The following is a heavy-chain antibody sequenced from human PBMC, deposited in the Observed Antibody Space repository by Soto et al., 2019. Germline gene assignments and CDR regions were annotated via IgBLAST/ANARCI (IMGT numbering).Heavy chain of an antibody. CDR2: IWYDGRNK. D-gene: IGHD3-22*01. CDR3: ARARGGSDSSGYYAY. V-gene: IGHV3-33*01. Sequence: GGSLRLSCAASGFTFSSYGMHWVRQPPGRGLEWVAAIWYDGRNKYYADSVKGRFTISRDNSENTLFLQMKSLRAEDTAVYYCARARGGSDSSGYYAYWGQGTLVTVSS. J-gene: IGHJ4*02. CDR1: GFTFSSYG.